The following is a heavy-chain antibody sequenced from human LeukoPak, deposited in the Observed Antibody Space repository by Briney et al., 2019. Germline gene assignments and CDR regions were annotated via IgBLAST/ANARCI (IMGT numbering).Heavy chain of an antibody. CDR3: AKDLRWIQLWLLRGFGY. V-gene: IGHV3-23*01. CDR1: GFTFSSYA. J-gene: IGHJ4*02. Sequence: PGGSLRLSCAASGFTFSSYAMSWVRQAPGKGLEWVSAISGSGGSTYYADSVKGRFTISRDNSKNTLYLQMNSLRAEDTAVYYCAKDLRWIQLWLLRGFGYWGQGTLVTVSS. D-gene: IGHD5-18*01. CDR2: ISGSGGST.